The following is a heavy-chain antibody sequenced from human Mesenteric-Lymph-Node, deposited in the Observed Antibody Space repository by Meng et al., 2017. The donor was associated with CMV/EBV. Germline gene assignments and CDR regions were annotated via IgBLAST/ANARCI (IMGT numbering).Heavy chain of an antibody. CDR1: GGTFSIYT. V-gene: IGHV1-69*02. Sequence: SVKVSCKASGGTFSIYTINWVRQAPGQGLEWMGRIIPILDITHYAQRFQGRVTITADKSTGTAFLDLSSLRHEDTALDYCARGGTYSDDYYGMDVWGQGTTVTVSS. CDR2: IIPILDIT. D-gene: IGHD2-15*01. CDR3: ARGGTYSDDYYGMDV. J-gene: IGHJ6*02.